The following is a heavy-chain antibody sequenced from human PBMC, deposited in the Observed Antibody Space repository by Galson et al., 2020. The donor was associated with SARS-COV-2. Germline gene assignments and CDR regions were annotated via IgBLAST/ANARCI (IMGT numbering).Heavy chain of an antibody. J-gene: IGHJ6*02. V-gene: IGHV1-24*01. CDR1: GYTLTELS. CDR3: ATALAIVVVPAAIPPSHDYYYGMDV. CDR2: FDPEDGET. Sequence: ASVKVSCKVSGYTLTELSMHWVRQAPGKGLEWMGGFDPEDGETIYAQKFQGRVTMTEDTSTDTAYMELSSLRSEDTAVYYCATALAIVVVPAAIPPSHDYYYGMDVWGQGTTVTVSS. D-gene: IGHD2-2*01.